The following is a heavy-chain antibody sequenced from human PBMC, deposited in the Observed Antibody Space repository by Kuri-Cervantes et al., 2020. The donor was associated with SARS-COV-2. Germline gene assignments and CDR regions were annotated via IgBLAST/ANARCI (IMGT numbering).Heavy chain of an antibody. D-gene: IGHD1-26*01. CDR1: GYTFTSYA. J-gene: IGHJ4*02. CDR3: ARAGGGIVGANHFDY. V-gene: IGHV1-3*01. Sequence: ASVKLSCKASGYTFTSYAMHWVRQAPGQRLEWMGWINAGNGNTKYSQKFQGRVAITRDTSASAAYMELSSLRSEDTAVYYCARAGGGIVGANHFDYWGQGTLVTVSS. CDR2: INAGNGNT.